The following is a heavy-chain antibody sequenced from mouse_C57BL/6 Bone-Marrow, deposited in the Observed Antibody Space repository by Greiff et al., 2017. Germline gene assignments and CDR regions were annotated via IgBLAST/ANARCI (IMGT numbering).Heavy chain of an antibody. CDR3: PLGLRRGNYFDY. D-gene: IGHD2-2*01. J-gene: IGHJ2*01. CDR2: IDPETGGT. CDR1: GYTFTDYE. Sequence: VQLQQSGAELVRPGASVTLSCKASGYTFTDYEMHWVKQTPVHGLEWIGAIDPETGGTAYNQKFKGKAILTADKSSSTAYMELRSLTSEDSAVYYCPLGLRRGNYFDYWGQGTTLTVSS. V-gene: IGHV1-15*01.